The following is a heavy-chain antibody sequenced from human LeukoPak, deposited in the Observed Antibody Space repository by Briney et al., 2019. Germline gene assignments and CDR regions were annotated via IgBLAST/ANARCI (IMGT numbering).Heavy chain of an antibody. Sequence: SETLSLTCTVSGGSISTDGYYWSWSREPPGKGLEWSGYIYYSGSTNYNLSLKSRVTISVDTSKNQFSLKLSSVTAADTAVYYCASLYYYGSGSYYNYWGQGTLVTVSS. CDR1: GGSISTDGYY. CDR2: IYYSGST. D-gene: IGHD3-10*01. CDR3: ASLYYYGSGSYYNY. V-gene: IGHV4-61*08. J-gene: IGHJ4*02.